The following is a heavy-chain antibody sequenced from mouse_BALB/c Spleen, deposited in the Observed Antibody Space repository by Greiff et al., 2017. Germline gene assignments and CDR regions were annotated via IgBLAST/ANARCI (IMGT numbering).Heavy chain of an antibody. CDR2: ISSGGSYT. D-gene: IGHD2-1*01. CDR3: ARVYANWFAY. V-gene: IGHV5-9-4*01. CDR1: GFTFSSYA. Sequence: EVKVVESGGGLVKPGGSLKLSCAASGFTFSSYAMSWVRQSPEKRLEWVAEISSGGSYTYYPDTVTGRFTISRDNAKNTLYLEMSSLRSEDTAMYYCARVYANWFAYWGQGTLVTVSA. J-gene: IGHJ3*01.